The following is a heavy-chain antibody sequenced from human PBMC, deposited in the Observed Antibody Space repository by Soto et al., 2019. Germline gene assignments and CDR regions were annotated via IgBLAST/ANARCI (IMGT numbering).Heavy chain of an antibody. Sequence: SGPAGEPTQTLTLTCTFSGFSLSTSGMCVSWIRQPPGKALEWLARIDWDDDKYYSTSLKTRLTISKDTSKNQVVLTMTNMDPVDTATYYCARITVPRYGDYEGYHYYYMDVWGKGTTVTVSS. V-gene: IGHV2-70*11. J-gene: IGHJ6*03. CDR1: GFSLSTSGMC. D-gene: IGHD4-17*01. CDR3: ARITVPRYGDYEGYHYYYMDV. CDR2: IDWDDDK.